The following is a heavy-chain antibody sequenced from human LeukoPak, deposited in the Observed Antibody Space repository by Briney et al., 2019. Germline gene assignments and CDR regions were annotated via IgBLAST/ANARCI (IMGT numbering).Heavy chain of an antibody. CDR1: GYTFTSYY. CDR3: ARDLSSSSSSPTTRGSDY. V-gene: IGHV1-46*01. CDR2: INPSGGIT. D-gene: IGHD6-6*01. Sequence: GASVKVSCKASGYTFTSYYIHWVRQAPGQGLEWMGIINPSGGITTYAQKFQGRVTMTRDTSTSTVYMELSGLRSEDTAVYYCARDLSSSSSSPTTRGSDYWGQGTLVTVSS. J-gene: IGHJ4*02.